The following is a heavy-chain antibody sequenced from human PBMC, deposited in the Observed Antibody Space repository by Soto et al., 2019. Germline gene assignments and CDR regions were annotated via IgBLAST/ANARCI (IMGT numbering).Heavy chain of an antibody. D-gene: IGHD2-2*01. V-gene: IGHV1-18*01. CDR2: ISAYNGNT. Sequence: ASVKVSCKASGYTFTSYGISWVRQAPGQGLEWMGWISAYNGNTNYAQKLQGRVTMTTDTSTSTAYMELRSLRSDDTAVYYCARGVIVVVPAANYWFDPWRQGTLVTVSS. J-gene: IGHJ5*02. CDR3: ARGVIVVVPAANYWFDP. CDR1: GYTFTSYG.